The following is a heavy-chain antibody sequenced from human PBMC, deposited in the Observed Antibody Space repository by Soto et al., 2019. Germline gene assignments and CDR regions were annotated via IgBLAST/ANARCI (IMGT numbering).Heavy chain of an antibody. CDR2: VRSSGDDT. D-gene: IGHD2-2*01. CDR1: GFTFGYYN. V-gene: IGHV3-48*02. Sequence: DVQLVESGGGLVQPGGSLRLSCAASGFTFGYYNMHWVRQAPGKGLEWVSFVRSSGDDTYYADAVKGRFTISRDNAKDSLYLQMNSLREEDTAVYYCARDGESSSSSDFEFWGQGALVTVSS. J-gene: IGHJ4*02. CDR3: ARDGESSSSSDFEF.